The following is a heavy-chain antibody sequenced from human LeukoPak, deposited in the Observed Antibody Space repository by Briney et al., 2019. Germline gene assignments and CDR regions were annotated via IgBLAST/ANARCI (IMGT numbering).Heavy chain of an antibody. D-gene: IGHD7-27*01. V-gene: IGHV3-53*01. CDR3: ARVEVTGGYLDY. CDR2: IYSGGST. Sequence: GGSLPHLRAASGFPGSGNLVSWVGQAPGKGLEWVSTIYSGGSTYYADSVEGRFTISRDKSKKTLYLQMNSLRAEDTAVYYCARVEVTGGYLDYWGQGALVTVSS. CDR1: GFPGSGNL. J-gene: IGHJ4*02.